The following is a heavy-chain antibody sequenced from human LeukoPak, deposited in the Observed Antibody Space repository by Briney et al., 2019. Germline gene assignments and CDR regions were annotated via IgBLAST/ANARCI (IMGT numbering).Heavy chain of an antibody. V-gene: IGHV4-59*01. J-gene: IGHJ4*02. Sequence: SETLSHTCTVSGGSISSYYWSWIRQPPGKGLEWIGYIYYSGSTNYNPSLKSRVTISVDTSKNQFSLKLSSVTAADTAVYYCAREDSSGYYRSYYFDYWGQGTLVTVSS. CDR2: IYYSGST. CDR1: GGSISSYY. CDR3: AREDSSGYYRSYYFDY. D-gene: IGHD3-22*01.